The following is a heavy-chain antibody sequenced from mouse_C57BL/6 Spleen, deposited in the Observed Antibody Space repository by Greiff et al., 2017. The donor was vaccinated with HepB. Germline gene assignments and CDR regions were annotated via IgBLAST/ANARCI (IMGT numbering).Heavy chain of an antibody. V-gene: IGHV1-53*01. J-gene: IGHJ3*01. Sequence: QVQLQQPGAELVKPGASVKVSCKASGYTFTSYWMHWVKQRPGQGLEWIGNINPSNGGTNYNEKFKSKATLTVDKSSSTAYMQLSSLTSEDSAVYYCARDGYYVGWFAYWGQGTLVTVSA. CDR3: ARDGYYVGWFAY. CDR1: GYTFTSYW. CDR2: INPSNGGT. D-gene: IGHD2-3*01.